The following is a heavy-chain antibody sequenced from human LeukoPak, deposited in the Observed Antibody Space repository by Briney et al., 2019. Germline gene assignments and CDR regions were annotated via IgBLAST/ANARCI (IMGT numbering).Heavy chain of an antibody. J-gene: IGHJ6*02. D-gene: IGHD2-15*01. CDR3: ARDNIVVVVAAPPNYYYYGMDV. Sequence: GGSLRLSCAASGFTFSSYSMNWVRQAPGKGLEWVSYISSSSSTIYYADSVKGRFTISRDNAKNSLYLQMNSLRAEDTAVYYCARDNIVVVVAAPPNYYYYGMDVWGQGTTATVSS. V-gene: IGHV3-48*01. CDR2: ISSSSSTI. CDR1: GFTFSSYS.